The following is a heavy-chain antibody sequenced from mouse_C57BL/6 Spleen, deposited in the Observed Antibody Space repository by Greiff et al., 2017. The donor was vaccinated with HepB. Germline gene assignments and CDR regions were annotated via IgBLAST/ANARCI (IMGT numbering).Heavy chain of an antibody. CDR2: IYPGDGDT. J-gene: IGHJ4*01. CDR3: ARWDYDYSMDY. CDR1: GYAFSSYW. D-gene: IGHD2-4*01. V-gene: IGHV1-80*01. Sequence: VKLVESGAELVKPGASVKISCKASGYAFSSYWMNWVKQRPGKGLEWIGQIYPGDGDTNYNGKFKGKATLTADKSSSTAYMQLSSLTSEDSAVYFCARWDYDYSMDYWGQGTSVTVSS.